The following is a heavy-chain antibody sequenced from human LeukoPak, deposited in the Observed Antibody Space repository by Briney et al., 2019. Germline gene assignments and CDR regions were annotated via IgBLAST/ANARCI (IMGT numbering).Heavy chain of an antibody. V-gene: IGHV3-30-3*01. CDR2: ISYDGSNK. CDR1: GFTFSSYA. Sequence: PGGSLRLSCAASGFTFSSYAMHWVRQAPGKGLEWVAVISYDGSNKYYADSVKGRFTISRDNSKNTLYLQMISLSAEDTAVYYCARGHVSTDYITMVRGVKGSGFDYWGQGTLVTVSS. D-gene: IGHD3-10*01. CDR3: ARGHVSTDYITMVRGVKGSGFDY. J-gene: IGHJ4*02.